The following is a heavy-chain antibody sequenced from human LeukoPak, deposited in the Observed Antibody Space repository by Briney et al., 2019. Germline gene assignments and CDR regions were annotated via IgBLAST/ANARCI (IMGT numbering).Heavy chain of an antibody. J-gene: IGHJ6*02. CDR3: ARDPYSSGWYRGGNYYYYYGMDV. V-gene: IGHV3-7*01. CDR2: IKQEGSEK. CDR1: GFTFSSYW. Sequence: GGSLRLSCAASGFTFSSYWMSWVRQAPGKGRGWVGNIKQEGSEKYYVESVKGRFTISREKATNSLSLQMNSLRAEDKTVYYSARDPYSSGWYRGGNYYYYYGMDVWGQGTTVTVSS. D-gene: IGHD6-19*01.